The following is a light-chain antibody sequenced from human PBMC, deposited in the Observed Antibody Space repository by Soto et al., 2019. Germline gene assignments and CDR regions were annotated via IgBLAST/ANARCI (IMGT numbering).Light chain of an antibody. CDR2: EVS. CDR1: SSDVGAYKY. V-gene: IGLV2-8*01. J-gene: IGLJ3*02. Sequence: QSALTQPPSASGSPGQSVTISCTGTSSDVGAYKYVSWYQQYPGKAPKLMIYEVSKRPSGVPDRFSGSKSGNTASLTVSGLQVEDEADYYCTSYVGSNIWVFGGGTKVT. CDR3: TSYVGSNIWV.